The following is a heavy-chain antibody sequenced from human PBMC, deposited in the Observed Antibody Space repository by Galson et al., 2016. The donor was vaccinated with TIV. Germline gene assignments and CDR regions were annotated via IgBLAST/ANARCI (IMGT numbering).Heavy chain of an antibody. CDR1: GYSFIGYY. CDR2: IDPNSGGT. V-gene: IGHV1-2*02. J-gene: IGHJ4*02. CDR3: AKDLAFGYLNVLSGLDS. Sequence: SVKVSCKASGYSFIGYYLHWIRQAPGQGLEWVGWIDPNSGGTNYAQGFQGRVTMTRDTSISTAYMELSRLRSDDPAVYYCAKDLAFGYLNVLSGLDSWGLGTLVTVSS. D-gene: IGHD3-3*02.